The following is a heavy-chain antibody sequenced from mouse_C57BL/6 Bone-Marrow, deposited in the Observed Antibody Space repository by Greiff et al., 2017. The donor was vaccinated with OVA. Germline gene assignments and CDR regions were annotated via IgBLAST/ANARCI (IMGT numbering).Heavy chain of an antibody. CDR3: AIYYGSPPFDY. CDR2: INPNNGGT. Sequence: EVQLQQSGPELVKPGASVKISCKASGYTFTDYYMNWVKQSHGKSLEWIGDINPNNGGTSYNQKFKGKATLTVDKSSSTAYMELRSLTSEDSAVYYWAIYYGSPPFDYWGQGTTLTVSS. CDR1: GYTFTDYY. D-gene: IGHD1-1*01. V-gene: IGHV1-26*01. J-gene: IGHJ2*01.